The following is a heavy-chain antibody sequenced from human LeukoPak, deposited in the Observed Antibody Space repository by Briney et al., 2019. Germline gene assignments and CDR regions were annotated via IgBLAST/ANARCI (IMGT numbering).Heavy chain of an antibody. J-gene: IGHJ4*02. CDR3: VRHLGGSYLAAVLYYFDY. CDR1: GGSISSSSYY. D-gene: IGHD1-26*01. Sequence: PSETLSLTCTVSGGSISSSSYYWGWIRQPPGKGLEWIGSIYYSGSTYYNPSLKSRVTISVDTSKNQFSLKLSSVTAADTAVYYCVRHLGGSYLAAVLYYFDYWGQGTLVTVSS. CDR2: IYYSGST. V-gene: IGHV4-39*01.